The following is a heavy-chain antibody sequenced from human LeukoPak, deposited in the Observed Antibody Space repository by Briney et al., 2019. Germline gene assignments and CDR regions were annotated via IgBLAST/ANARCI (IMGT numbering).Heavy chain of an antibody. V-gene: IGHV3-30-3*01. CDR1: EFRLTDYA. J-gene: IGHJ5*02. CDR3: AREGGYDSGYFADYLDP. D-gene: IGHD3-22*01. Sequence: GGPLRLSCVASEFRLTDYALHWVRQAPGKGLEWVAVSSHDGSDKKVADAVKGRFTISRDNSKNMVYLQMSSLTTEDTAMYYCAREGGYDSGYFADYLDPWGQGTLVIVSS. CDR2: SSHDGSDK.